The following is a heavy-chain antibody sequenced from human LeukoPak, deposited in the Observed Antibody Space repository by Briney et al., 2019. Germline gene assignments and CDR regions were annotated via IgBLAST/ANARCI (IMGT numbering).Heavy chain of an antibody. Sequence: ASVKVSCKASGYTFTDYYVHWVRQAPGQGLEWMGWINTGSGNTKYSQRFQDRVTITMDTPASTVYMEMNDLGSEDTAVYYCARGYSGCFHYWGQGALVTVSS. D-gene: IGHD1-26*01. J-gene: IGHJ4*02. CDR2: INTGSGNT. V-gene: IGHV1-3*04. CDR1: GYTFTDYY. CDR3: ARGYSGCFHY.